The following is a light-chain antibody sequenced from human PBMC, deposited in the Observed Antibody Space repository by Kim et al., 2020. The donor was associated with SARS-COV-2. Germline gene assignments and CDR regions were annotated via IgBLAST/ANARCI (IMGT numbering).Light chain of an antibody. V-gene: IGKV3-20*01. CDR3: QQYGSSPPCT. Sequence: EIVLTQSPDTLSFSPGERATLSCRASQSISHNYLAWYQQKPGQAPRLLIYGASSRAAGIPDRFSGSGSGTDFTLTISRLEAEDFAVYYCQQYGSSPPCTFGQGTKLEI. CDR1: QSISHNY. CDR2: GAS. J-gene: IGKJ2*02.